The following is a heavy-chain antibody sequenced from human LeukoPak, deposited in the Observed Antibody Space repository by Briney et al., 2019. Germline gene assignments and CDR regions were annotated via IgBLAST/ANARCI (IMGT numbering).Heavy chain of an antibody. J-gene: IGHJ3*02. Sequence: VASVKVSCKASGGTFSSYAISWVRQAPGQGLEWMGGIIPIIGTANYAQKFQGRVTITTDESTSTAYMELSSLRSEDTAVYYCARTTSTIPDYYDSSGTDAFDIWGQGTMVTVSS. CDR3: ARTTSTIPDYYDSSGTDAFDI. CDR2: IIPIIGTA. CDR1: GGTFSSYA. V-gene: IGHV1-69*05. D-gene: IGHD3-22*01.